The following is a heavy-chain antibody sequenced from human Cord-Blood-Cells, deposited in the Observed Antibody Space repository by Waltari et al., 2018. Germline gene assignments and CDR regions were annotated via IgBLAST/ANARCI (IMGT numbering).Heavy chain of an antibody. J-gene: IGHJ4*02. CDR3: TRHGTNWGYY. CDR1: GFTFSGSA. CDR2: IRSKANSYAT. D-gene: IGHD7-27*01. V-gene: IGHV3-73*02. Sequence: EVQLVESGGGLVQPGGSLLLSCASSGFTFSGSAMPWVRQASGKGLEWVGRIRSKANSYATAYAASVKGRFTISRDDSKNTAYLQMNSLKTEDTAVYYCTRHGTNWGYYWGQGTLVTVSS.